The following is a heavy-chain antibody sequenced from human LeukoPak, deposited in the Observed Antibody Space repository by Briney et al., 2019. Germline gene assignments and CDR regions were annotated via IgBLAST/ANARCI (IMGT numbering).Heavy chain of an antibody. J-gene: IGHJ4*02. D-gene: IGHD2-15*01. V-gene: IGHV3-73*01. CDR2: IRSKGNSYAT. CDR1: GFTFSGSA. Sequence: QAGGPLRLSCAASGFTFSGSAMHWVRQASGKGLEWVGRIRSKGNSYATASAASVKGRFTISRDDSKNRAYLQMNSLKTEDTAVYYCGYCSGGSCYPFDYWGQGTLVTVSS. CDR3: GYCSGGSCYPFDY.